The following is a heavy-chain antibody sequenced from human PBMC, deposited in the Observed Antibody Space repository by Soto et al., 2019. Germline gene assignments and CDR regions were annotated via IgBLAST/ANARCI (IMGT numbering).Heavy chain of an antibody. CDR2: IWYDGSNK. CDR1: GFTFSSYG. CDR3: ARVGGVDDYEEHYYHYGMDV. Sequence: GGSLRLYCAASGFTFSSYGMHWVRQAPGKGLEWVAVIWYDGSNKYYADSVKGRFTISRDNSKNTLYLQMNSLRAEDTAVYYCARVGGVDDYEEHYYHYGMDVWGQGTTVTVSS. V-gene: IGHV3-33*01. D-gene: IGHD4-17*01. J-gene: IGHJ6*02.